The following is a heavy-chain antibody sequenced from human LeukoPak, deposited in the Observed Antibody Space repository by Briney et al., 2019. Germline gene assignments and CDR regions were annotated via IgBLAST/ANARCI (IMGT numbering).Heavy chain of an antibody. CDR1: GGSISSKNHY. CDR2: IYYSGDT. D-gene: IGHD5-18*01. CDR3: VRLGSDTATYDNYYIDV. J-gene: IGHJ6*03. V-gene: IGHV4-39*01. Sequence: SETLSLTCTVSGGSISSKNHYWGGIRQSPGKGLEGIGSIYYSGDTYYNPSLKSRVAVSVHTSKNQFSLRLNSVIAADTAVYYCVRLGSDTATYDNYYIDVWGKGSTVTVSS.